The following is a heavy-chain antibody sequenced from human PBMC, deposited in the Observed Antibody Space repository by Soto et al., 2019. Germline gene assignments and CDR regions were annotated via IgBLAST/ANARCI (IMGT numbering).Heavy chain of an antibody. J-gene: IGHJ5*02. CDR1: GFPFSSPS. Sequence: GGPLRPSCAAFGFPFSSPSMNWFRQAPGKGLEGVSSIISSSSYIYYADSGKGRFTMPRDNAKNSLYLQMNSLRAEDPAVYCCARVQMRYNWFDPWGQGTLVTVSS. CDR2: IISSSSYI. CDR3: ARVQMRYNWFDP. V-gene: IGHV3-21*01.